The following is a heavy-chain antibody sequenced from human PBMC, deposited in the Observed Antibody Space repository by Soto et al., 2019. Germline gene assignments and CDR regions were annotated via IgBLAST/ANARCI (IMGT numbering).Heavy chain of an antibody. V-gene: IGHV1-3*01. J-gene: IGHJ6*02. Sequence: SVQVSCRGSRYSCPNYAMHWVSQPHPQRVAWMGWINAANGNTEYSQNLQGRATITTDTSAKTVYRGLSSLRSEDTAVYYCARGHFFCNCPSCYGPTYGMDVWGQGTTVTVSS. CDR2: INAANGNT. D-gene: IGHD2-2*01. CDR1: RYSCPNYA. CDR3: ARGHFFCNCPSCYGPTYGMDV.